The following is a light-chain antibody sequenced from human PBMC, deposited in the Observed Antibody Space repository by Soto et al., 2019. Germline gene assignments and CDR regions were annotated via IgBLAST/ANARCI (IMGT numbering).Light chain of an antibody. CDR2: EVT. CDR1: SSDVGGYIY. J-gene: IGLJ2*01. Sequence: QSALTQPASVSGSPGQSITISCTGTSSDVGGYIYVSWYQPHPGKAPKLLIYEVTNRPSGVSNRFSGSKSGNTASLTISGLQPEDEADYYCSSYTTSNTLTFGGGTKLTVL. V-gene: IGLV2-14*01. CDR3: SSYTTSNTLT.